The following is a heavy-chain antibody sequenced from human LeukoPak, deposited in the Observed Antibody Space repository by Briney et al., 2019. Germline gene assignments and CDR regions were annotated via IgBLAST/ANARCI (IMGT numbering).Heavy chain of an antibody. V-gene: IGHV4-59*01. CDR1: GDSIGTYY. Sequence: SETLSLTCTVSGDSIGTYYWTWIRQPSGKGLEWIAYIHYSGTTNYNPSLKSRLTISVDTSKNQFSLKLRSVTPADTAVYFCTRFSFGRNWFDPWGHGTLVAVSS. CDR2: IHYSGTT. J-gene: IGHJ5*02. CDR3: TRFSFGRNWFDP. D-gene: IGHD3-10*01.